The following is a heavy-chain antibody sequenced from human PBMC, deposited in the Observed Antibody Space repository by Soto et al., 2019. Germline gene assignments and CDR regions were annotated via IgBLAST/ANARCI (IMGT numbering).Heavy chain of an antibody. J-gene: IGHJ6*02. V-gene: IGHV1-3*01. D-gene: IGHD1-20*01. CDR3: ASEITGTIRYYGMDV. Sequence: QVQLVQSGAEVKNPGASVKVSCKASGYTFTSYARHWVRQAPGQRLEWMGWSNAGNGNTKYSQKLQVRVTSTRDTSASTAYMELSSLRSEDTAVYYCASEITGTIRYYGMDVWGQGTTVTVSS. CDR2: SNAGNGNT. CDR1: GYTFTSYA.